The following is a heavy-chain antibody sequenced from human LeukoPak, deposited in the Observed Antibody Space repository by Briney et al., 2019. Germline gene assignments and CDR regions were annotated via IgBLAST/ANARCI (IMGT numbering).Heavy chain of an antibody. CDR1: GGSFSGYY. CDR3: ARSARYSYGYVGHFDY. D-gene: IGHD5-18*01. V-gene: IGHV4-34*01. Sequence: SETLSLTCAVYGGSFSGYYWSWIRQPPGKGLEWIGEINHSGRTNYNPSLKSRVTISVDTSKNQFSLKLSSVTAADTAVYYCARSARYSYGYVGHFDYWGQGTLVSVSS. J-gene: IGHJ4*02. CDR2: INHSGRT.